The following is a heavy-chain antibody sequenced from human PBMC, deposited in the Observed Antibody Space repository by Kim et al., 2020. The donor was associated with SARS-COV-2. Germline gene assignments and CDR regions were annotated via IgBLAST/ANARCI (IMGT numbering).Heavy chain of an antibody. Sequence: ASVKVSCKASGYTFTSYDINWVRQATGQGLEWMGWMNPNSGNTGYAQKFQGRVTMTRNTSISTAYMELSSLRSEDTAVYYCARFTGYSYGYDIEYYFDYWGQGTLVTVSS. D-gene: IGHD5-18*01. V-gene: IGHV1-8*01. CDR3: ARFTGYSYGYDIEYYFDY. CDR1: GYTFTSYD. J-gene: IGHJ4*02. CDR2: MNPNSGNT.